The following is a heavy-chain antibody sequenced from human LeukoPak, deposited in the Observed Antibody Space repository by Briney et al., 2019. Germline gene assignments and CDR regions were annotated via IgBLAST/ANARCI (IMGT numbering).Heavy chain of an antibody. Sequence: ASVKVSCKASGYTFTSYGFSWVRQAPGQGLDWMGCISAYNGNTNYAQKLQDRVTMTTDTSTSTAYMELRSLRSDDTAVYYCARDLNYYDSSGYLTNWFDPWGQGTLVTVSS. D-gene: IGHD3-22*01. J-gene: IGHJ5*02. CDR3: ARDLNYYDSSGYLTNWFDP. CDR2: ISAYNGNT. CDR1: GYTFTSYG. V-gene: IGHV1-18*01.